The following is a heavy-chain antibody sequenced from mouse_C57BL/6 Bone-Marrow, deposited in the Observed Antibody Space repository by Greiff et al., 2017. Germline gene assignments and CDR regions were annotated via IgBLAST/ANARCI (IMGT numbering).Heavy chain of an antibody. CDR1: GFTFSDYY. CDR2: ISNGGGST. Sequence: EVQLVESGGGLVQPGGSLKFSCAASGFTFSDYYMYWVRQTPEKRLEWVAYISNGGGSTYYPDTVKGRFTISRDNAKNTLYLQMSRLKSEDAAMYDCARHGGTTVVDYFDYWGQGTTLTVSS. CDR3: ARHGGTTVVDYFDY. D-gene: IGHD1-1*01. J-gene: IGHJ2*01. V-gene: IGHV5-12*01.